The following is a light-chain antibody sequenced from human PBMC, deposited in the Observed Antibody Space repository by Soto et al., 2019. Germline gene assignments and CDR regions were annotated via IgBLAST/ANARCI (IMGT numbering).Light chain of an antibody. CDR1: QSVSSY. J-gene: IGKJ5*01. CDR3: QQRQHWPPIT. V-gene: IGKV3-11*01. CDR2: DAS. Sequence: EFVLTQSPATLSLSPEERATLSCRASQSVSSYLAWYQQKPGQAPRLLIYDASNRATGIPARFGGSGSGTDFTLTISSLEPEDFAVYYCQQRQHWPPITFGQGTRLEIK.